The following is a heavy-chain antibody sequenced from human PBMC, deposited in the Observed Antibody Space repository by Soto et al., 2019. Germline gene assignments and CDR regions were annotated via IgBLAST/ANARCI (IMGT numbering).Heavy chain of an antibody. D-gene: IGHD3-22*01. Sequence: PGESLKISCKGSGYSFTSYWIGWVRQMPGKGLEWMGIVYPGDSDTRYSPSFQGQVTISADKSISTAYLQWSSLKASDTAMYYCAGTYYYDSSGYYTFDSWGQGTLVTVSS. CDR3: AGTYYYDSSGYYTFDS. V-gene: IGHV5-51*01. CDR2: VYPGDSDT. J-gene: IGHJ4*02. CDR1: GYSFTSYW.